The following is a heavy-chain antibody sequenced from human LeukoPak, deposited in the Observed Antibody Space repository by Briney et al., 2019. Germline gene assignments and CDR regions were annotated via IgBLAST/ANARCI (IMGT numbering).Heavy chain of an antibody. Sequence: EASVKVSCKASGYTFTGYYMHWVRQAPGQGLEWMGWINPNSGGTNYAQKFQGRVTMTRDTSISTAYMELSRLRSDGTAVYYCARGNIREYYYDSSGREPSLDYWGQGTLVTVSS. CDR3: ARGNIREYYYDSSGREPSLDY. CDR2: INPNSGGT. V-gene: IGHV1-2*02. J-gene: IGHJ4*02. CDR1: GYTFTGYY. D-gene: IGHD3-22*01.